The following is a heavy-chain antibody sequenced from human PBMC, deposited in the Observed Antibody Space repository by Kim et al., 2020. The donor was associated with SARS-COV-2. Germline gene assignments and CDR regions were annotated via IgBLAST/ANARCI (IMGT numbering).Heavy chain of an antibody. CDR2: IYSGGDT. Sequence: GGSLRLSCIVSGFTVSTTYMSWVRQAPGKGLEWVSVIYSGGDTYYADSMKGRFSISRDNSRNTVFLQMNSLRTEDTALYYCARYGSGNNDGFDIWGQGT. J-gene: IGHJ3*02. CDR3: ARYGSGNNDGFDI. CDR1: GFTVSTTY. D-gene: IGHD6-25*01. V-gene: IGHV3-53*05.